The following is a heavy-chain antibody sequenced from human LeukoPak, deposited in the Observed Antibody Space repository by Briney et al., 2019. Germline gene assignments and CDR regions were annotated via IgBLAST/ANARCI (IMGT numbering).Heavy chain of an antibody. CDR3: ARQEVVPARYDY. CDR2: FYHSGST. CDR1: GYSISSGYF. Sequence: TSETLSLTCTVSGYSISSGYFWGWIRPPPGKGLEWIGSFYHSGSTNYNPSLKSRVTISVDTSKNQFSLKLSSVTAADTAVYYCARQEVVPARYDYWGQGTLVTVSS. D-gene: IGHD2-2*01. J-gene: IGHJ4*02. V-gene: IGHV4-38-2*02.